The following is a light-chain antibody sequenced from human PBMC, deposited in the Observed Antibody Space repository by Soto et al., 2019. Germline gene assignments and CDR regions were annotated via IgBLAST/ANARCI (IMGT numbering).Light chain of an antibody. Sequence: DIQMTQSPSTLSASVGDRVTITCRASQSISNRLAWYQQKPGKAPKVLIYDASSLESGVPARFSGSGSATEFILTTSSLQTDDFATYHCQHYGGVWTFGQGTKVEIK. CDR1: QSISNR. CDR3: QHYGGVWT. CDR2: DAS. V-gene: IGKV1-5*01. J-gene: IGKJ1*01.